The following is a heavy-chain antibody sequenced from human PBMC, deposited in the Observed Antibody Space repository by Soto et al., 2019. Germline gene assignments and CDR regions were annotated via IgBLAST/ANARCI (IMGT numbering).Heavy chain of an antibody. Sequence: QVQLLQSGPEGKKPGASVKVSCTASGYSLLSYGFSWVRQAPGQGLEWMGYINTETGNTFYAQRLQGRVTMTTNISTNTAYMELRRLTSDDTAVYFCVRDRPNSNLDFWGQGTLITISS. CDR3: VRDRPNSNLDF. J-gene: IGHJ4*02. CDR1: GYSLLSYG. V-gene: IGHV1-18*01. D-gene: IGHD2-8*01. CDR2: INTETGNT.